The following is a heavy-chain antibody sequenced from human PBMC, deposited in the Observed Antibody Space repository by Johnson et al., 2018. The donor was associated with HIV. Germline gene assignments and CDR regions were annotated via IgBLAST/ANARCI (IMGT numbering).Heavy chain of an antibody. Sequence: VQLVESGGGVVRPGGSLRLSCGVSGFTFDDYAMSWVRQTPGKGLEWVSGINWNGGSTDYADSVKGRFTISRDNAKNSLYLQMNSLRAEDMAVYYCASPILFDSSGRGAFDIWGQVTMVTVSS. CDR3: ASPILFDSSGRGAFDI. J-gene: IGHJ3*02. CDR1: GFTFDDYA. V-gene: IGHV3-20*04. CDR2: INWNGGST. D-gene: IGHD3-22*01.